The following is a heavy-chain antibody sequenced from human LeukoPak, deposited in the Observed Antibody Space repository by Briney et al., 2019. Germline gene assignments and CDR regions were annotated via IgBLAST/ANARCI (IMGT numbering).Heavy chain of an antibody. D-gene: IGHD1-26*01. CDR2: IYYSGST. CDR3: ARGGSYYGYFDY. J-gene: IGHJ4*02. V-gene: IGHV4-59*01. CDR1: GGSISSYY. Sequence: SETLSLTCTVSGGSISSYYWSWIRQPPGKGLEWIGYIYYSGSTNYNPSLKSRVTISIDASKNQFSLKLSSVTDADTAVYYCARGGSYYGYFDYWGQGTLVTVSS.